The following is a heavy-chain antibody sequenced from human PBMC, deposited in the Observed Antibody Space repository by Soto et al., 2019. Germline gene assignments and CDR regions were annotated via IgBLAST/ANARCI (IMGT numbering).Heavy chain of an antibody. V-gene: IGHV1-2*02. J-gene: IGHJ6*02. Sequence: GASVKVSCKTSGYAFKLYYMHWVRQAPGQGLEWMGLINSNSGDTYYSQDCQGRIIMTREQSTTHVLMELNSLKSDDAGVYYCTRGMDVWGQGTTVTVSS. CDR2: INSNSGDT. CDR1: GYAFKLYY. CDR3: TRGMDV.